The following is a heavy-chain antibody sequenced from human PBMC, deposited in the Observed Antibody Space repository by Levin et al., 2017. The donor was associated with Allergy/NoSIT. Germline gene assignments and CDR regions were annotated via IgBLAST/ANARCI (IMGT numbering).Heavy chain of an antibody. CDR2: ISGSSGYI. CDR1: GFTFSTYY. D-gene: IGHD4-17*01. Sequence: GGSLRLSCAASGFTFSTYYMNWVRQAPGKGLEWVSSISGSSGYIYYADSVKGRFTISRDNAKNSLYLQMNSLRDEATGVYYCARGDDYGDYVVDYWGQGTLVTVSS. CDR3: ARGDDYGDYVVDY. J-gene: IGHJ4*02. V-gene: IGHV3-21*01.